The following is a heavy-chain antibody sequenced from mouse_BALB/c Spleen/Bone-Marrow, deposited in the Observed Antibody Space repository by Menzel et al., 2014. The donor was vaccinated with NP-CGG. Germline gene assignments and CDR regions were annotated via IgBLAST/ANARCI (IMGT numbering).Heavy chain of an antibody. D-gene: IGHD4-1*01. CDR2: INPSNGGT. CDR3: TRGRTWDFDY. CDR1: GYTFTSYY. J-gene: IGHJ2*01. V-gene: IGHV1S81*02. Sequence: QVQLQQSGAELVKPGASVKLSCKASGYTFTSYYMYWVKQRPGQGLEWIGEINPSNGGTNFNEKFKSRATLTVDKSSSTAFMQLSSLTSEDSAVYYCTRGRTWDFDYWGQGTTLTVFS.